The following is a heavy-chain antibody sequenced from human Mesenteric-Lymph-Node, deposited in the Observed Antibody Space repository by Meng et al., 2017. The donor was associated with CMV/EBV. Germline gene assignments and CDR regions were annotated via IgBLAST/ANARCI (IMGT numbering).Heavy chain of an antibody. CDR3: AKDLALKTEYCGSITCPNYYYYGMDV. D-gene: IGHD2-2*01. CDR1: GGSVYSEDYY. Sequence: SETLSLTCIVSGGSVYSEDYYWTWIRQPPGKGLEWIGYIFYTGTSNYNPSLKSRVTISVDTSKNQFSLKLSSVTAADTAVYYCAKDLALKTEYCGSITCPNYYYYGMDVWGQGTTVTVSS. V-gene: IGHV4-61*08. J-gene: IGHJ6*02. CDR2: IFYTGTS.